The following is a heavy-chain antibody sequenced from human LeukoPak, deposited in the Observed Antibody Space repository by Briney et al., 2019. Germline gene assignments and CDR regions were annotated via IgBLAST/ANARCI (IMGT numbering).Heavy chain of an antibody. CDR3: ARYNYDFWSGYSSWFDP. CDR2: IYYSGST. V-gene: IGHV4-59*12. CDR1: GGSISSYY. J-gene: IGHJ5*02. Sequence: SETLSLTCTVSGGSISSYYWSWIRQPPGKGLEWIGYIYYSGSTNYNPSLKSRVTISVDTSKNQFSLKLSSVTAADTAVYYCARYNYDFWSGYSSWFDPWGQGTLVTVSS. D-gene: IGHD3-3*01.